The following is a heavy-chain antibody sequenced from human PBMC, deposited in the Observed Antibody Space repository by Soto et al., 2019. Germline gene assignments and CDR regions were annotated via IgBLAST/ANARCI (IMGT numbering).Heavy chain of an antibody. Sequence: PSETLSLTCTVSGGSISSYYWSWIRQPPGKGLEWIGYIYYSGSTNYNPSLKSRVTISVDTSKNQFSLKLSSVTAADTAVYYCARGAKYYDILTGYYIGRGASFDYWGQGTLVTVSS. V-gene: IGHV4-59*12. J-gene: IGHJ4*02. D-gene: IGHD3-9*01. CDR1: GGSISSYY. CDR3: ARGAKYYDILTGYYIGRGASFDY. CDR2: IYYSGST.